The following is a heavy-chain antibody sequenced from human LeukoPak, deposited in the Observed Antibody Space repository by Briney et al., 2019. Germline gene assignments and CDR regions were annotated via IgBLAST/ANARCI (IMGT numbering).Heavy chain of an antibody. D-gene: IGHD1-26*01. CDR2: IIPILGIA. CDR1: GYTFTSYG. J-gene: IGHJ4*02. Sequence: ASVKVSCKASGYTFTSYGISWVRQAPGQGLEWMGRIIPILGIANYAQKFQGRVTITADKSTSTAYMELSSLRSEDTAVYYCAREWEETNDYWGQGTLVTVSS. CDR3: AREWEETNDY. V-gene: IGHV1-69*04.